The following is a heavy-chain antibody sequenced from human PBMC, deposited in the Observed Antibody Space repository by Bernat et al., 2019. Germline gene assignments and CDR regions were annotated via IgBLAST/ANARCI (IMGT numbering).Heavy chain of an antibody. CDR2: IFWDDDK. V-gene: IGHV2-5*02. CDR3: AHVFSPADQIANWYFDL. J-gene: IGHJ2*01. Sequence: QITLKESGPTLVKPTQTLTLTCTFSGFSLTTSGVGVGWIRQPPGKALECLALIFWDDDKRYSPSLKTRLTITKDTSKNQVVLTMTNMNPVDTATYYCAHVFSPADQIANWYFDLWGRGTLVTVSS. CDR1: GFSLTTSGVG. D-gene: IGHD1-14*01.